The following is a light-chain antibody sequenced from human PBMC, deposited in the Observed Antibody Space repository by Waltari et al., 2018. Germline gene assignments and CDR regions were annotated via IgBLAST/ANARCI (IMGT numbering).Light chain of an antibody. Sequence: DIQLTQSPYTLSASEGDRVTITCRTSQTISNWLAWYQQKSGKAPNLLIYQASSLKSGVPSRFSGSGSGTEFTLTIRSLQPEDFATYYCQKYNNYQYTFGQGTKLEIK. CDR3: QKYNNYQYT. V-gene: IGKV1-5*03. CDR1: QTISNW. J-gene: IGKJ2*01. CDR2: QAS.